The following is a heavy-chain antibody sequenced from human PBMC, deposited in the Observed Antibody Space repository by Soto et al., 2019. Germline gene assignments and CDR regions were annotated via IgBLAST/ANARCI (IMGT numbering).Heavy chain of an antibody. CDR1: GVIFSNFY. Sequence: WGSMGLSCAASGVIFSNFYMSWVRQAPGKGLEWVAYISGTDPYMKYADAVRGRFTISRDNAKNSLYLQMNSLRDDDTAVDYCARGSSVRGMNVWGQGTTVTAP. V-gene: IGHV3-11*06. J-gene: IGHJ6*02. CDR3: ARGSSVRGMNV. D-gene: IGHD6-13*01. CDR2: ISGTDPYM.